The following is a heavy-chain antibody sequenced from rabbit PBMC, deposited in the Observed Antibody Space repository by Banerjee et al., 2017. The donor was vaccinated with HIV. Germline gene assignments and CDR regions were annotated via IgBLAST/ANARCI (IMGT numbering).Heavy chain of an antibody. CDR2: IYTGDSGET. V-gene: IGHV1S45*01. CDR3: ARDDAAGEGRIFNL. J-gene: IGHJ4*01. CDR1: GFSFSSSYW. Sequence: QEQLVESGGGLVQPEGSLTLTCTASGFSFSSSYWICWVRQAPGKGLEWIGCIYTGDSGETCYASRAKGRFTISSHNAQNTLYLQLNSLTAADTATYFCARDDAAGEGRIFNLWGQGTLVTVS. D-gene: IGHD4-2*01.